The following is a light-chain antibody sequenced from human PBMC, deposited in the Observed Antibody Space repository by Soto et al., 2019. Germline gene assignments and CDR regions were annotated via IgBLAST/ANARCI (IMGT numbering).Light chain of an antibody. Sequence: DIVMTQSPLSLPVTPGEPASISRRSSQSLLHSNGYNYLDWYLQKPGQSPQLLIYLGSNRASGVPDRFSGSGSGTDFTLKISRVEAEDVGVYYCMQALQTPRTFGPGTKVDIK. V-gene: IGKV2-28*01. CDR3: MQALQTPRT. CDR2: LGS. J-gene: IGKJ3*01. CDR1: QSLLHSNGYNY.